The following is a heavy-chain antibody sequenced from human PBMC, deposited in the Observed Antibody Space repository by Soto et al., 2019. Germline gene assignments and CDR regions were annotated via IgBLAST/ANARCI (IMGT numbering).Heavy chain of an antibody. CDR3: GRIDNNLNYHWASYYYGMDV. V-gene: IGHV4-59*01. Sequence: PSETLSLTCTVSGGSISSYYWSWIRQPPGKGLEWIGYIYYSGSTNYNPSLKSRVTISVDTSKNQFSLKLSSVTAADTAVYYCGRIDNNLNYHWASYYYGMDVWGQGTTVTVSS. D-gene: IGHD1-7*01. J-gene: IGHJ6*02. CDR2: IYYSGST. CDR1: GGSISSYY.